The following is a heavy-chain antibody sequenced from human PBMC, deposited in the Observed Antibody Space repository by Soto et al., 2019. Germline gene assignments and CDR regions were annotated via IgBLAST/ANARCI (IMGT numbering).Heavy chain of an antibody. J-gene: IGHJ3*02. V-gene: IGHV3-66*01. CDR2: IYSGGST. CDR3: ARESRGYSGYDRRAFDI. CDR1: GFTVSSNY. D-gene: IGHD5-12*01. Sequence: GGSLRLSCAASGFTVSSNYMSWVRQAPGKGLEWVSVIYSGGSTYYADSVKGRFTISRDNSKNTLYLQMNSLRAEDTAVYYCARESRGYSGYDRRAFDIWGQGTMVTVSS.